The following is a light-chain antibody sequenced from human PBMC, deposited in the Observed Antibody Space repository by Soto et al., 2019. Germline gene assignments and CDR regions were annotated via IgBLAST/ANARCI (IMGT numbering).Light chain of an antibody. CDR2: GAS. CDR3: QQYGSSPTKT. CDR1: QSVSSSY. Sequence: EIVMTQSPATLSVSPGARATFSCWASQSVSSSYLAWYQQKPAQAHRLLIYGASSRATGIPDRFSGSGCGTDFTLPISRLETEDFAAYDCQQYGSSPTKTFGQGTKVDIK. V-gene: IGKV3-20*01. J-gene: IGKJ1*01.